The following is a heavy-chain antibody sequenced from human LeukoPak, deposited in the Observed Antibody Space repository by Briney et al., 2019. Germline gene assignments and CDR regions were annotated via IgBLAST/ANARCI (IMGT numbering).Heavy chain of an antibody. CDR2: ISGSGGNT. CDR3: AKDLLTTVTILPYFDY. CDR1: GFTFSSYA. V-gene: IGHV3-23*01. D-gene: IGHD4-17*01. J-gene: IGHJ4*02. Sequence: GGSLRLSCAASGFTFSSYAMSWVRQAPGKGLEWVSAISGSGGNTYYADSVKGRFTISRDNSKNTLYLQMNSLGAEDTAVYYCAKDLLTTVTILPYFDYWGQGTLVTVSS.